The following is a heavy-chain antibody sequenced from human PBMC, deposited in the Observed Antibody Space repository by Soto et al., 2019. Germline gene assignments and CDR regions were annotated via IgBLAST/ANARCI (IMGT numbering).Heavy chain of an antibody. D-gene: IGHD6-19*01. Sequence: EVQLVESGGGLVQPGGSLRLSCAASGFTFSSYSMNWVRQAPGKGLEWVSYISSSSSTIYYADSVKGRFTITRDNAKYSLYLQMNSLRAEDTAVYYCARGFTSYSSGWSDPNFDYWGQGSLVTVSS. CDR2: ISSSSSTI. V-gene: IGHV3-48*01. CDR3: ARGFTSYSSGWSDPNFDY. CDR1: GFTFSSYS. J-gene: IGHJ4*02.